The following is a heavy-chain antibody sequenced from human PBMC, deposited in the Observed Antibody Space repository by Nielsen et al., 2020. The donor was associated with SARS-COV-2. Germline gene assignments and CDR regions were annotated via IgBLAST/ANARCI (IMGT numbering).Heavy chain of an antibody. V-gene: IGHV3-23*01. J-gene: IGHJ4*02. CDR3: ATTRSPRGDY. D-gene: IGHD1-26*01. CDR1: GFTFTSYD. CDR2: INNSGGST. Sequence: GESLKISCAASGFTFTSYDMSWVRQAPGKGLEWVSVINNSGGSTFYADSVKGRFTISRDNSKNTLYLQMNSLRVEDTAVYYCATTRSPRGDYWGQGTLVTVSS.